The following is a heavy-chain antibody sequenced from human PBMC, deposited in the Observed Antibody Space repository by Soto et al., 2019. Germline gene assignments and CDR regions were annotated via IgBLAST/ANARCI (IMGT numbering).Heavy chain of an antibody. CDR3: ARGTPPSYYDILTGYFDY. CDR1: GGSISSGGYY. D-gene: IGHD3-9*01. CDR2: IYYSGST. Sequence: NPSETLSLTCTVSGGSISSGGYYWSWIRQHPGKGLEWIGYIYYSGSTYYNPSLKSRVTISVDTSKNQFSLKLSSVTAADTAVYYCARGTPPSYYDILTGYFDYWGQGTLVTVSS. J-gene: IGHJ4*02. V-gene: IGHV4-31*03.